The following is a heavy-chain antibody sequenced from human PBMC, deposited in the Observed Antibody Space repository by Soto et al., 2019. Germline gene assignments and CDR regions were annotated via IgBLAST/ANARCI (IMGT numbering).Heavy chain of an antibody. CDR2: IYYSGNT. D-gene: IGHD3-22*01. CDR1: GGSISPYY. CDR3: ARERSYYESSGYSYFDY. Sequence: PSETLSLTCTVSGGSISPYYWSWIRQAPGKGLEGIGYIYYSGNTKYDPSLKSRVTISVDTSKNQFSLEVSSVTAADTAVYYCARERSYYESSGYSYFDYWGPGTLVTVSS. V-gene: IGHV4-59*01. J-gene: IGHJ4*02.